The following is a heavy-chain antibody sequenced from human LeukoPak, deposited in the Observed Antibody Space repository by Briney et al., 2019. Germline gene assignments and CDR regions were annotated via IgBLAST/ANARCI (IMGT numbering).Heavy chain of an antibody. D-gene: IGHD5-18*01. CDR1: GFTFSSYA. V-gene: IGHV3-23*01. J-gene: IGHJ4*02. Sequence: GGSLRLSCAASGFTFSSYAMSWVRQAPGKGLEWVSAISGSGGSTYYADSVKGRFTISRDNSKHTLYLQMNSLRAEDTAVYYCAKDRVGYSYGAFDYWGQGTLVTVSS. CDR3: AKDRVGYSYGAFDY. CDR2: ISGSGGST.